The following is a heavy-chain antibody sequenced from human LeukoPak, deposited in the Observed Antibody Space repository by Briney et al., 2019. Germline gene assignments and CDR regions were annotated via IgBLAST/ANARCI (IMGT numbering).Heavy chain of an antibody. CDR3: ARDRYYDSSGYWNGMDV. D-gene: IGHD3-22*01. CDR1: GYTFTSYY. Sequence: ASVKVSCKASGYTFTSYYMHWVRQAPGQGLEWMGIINPSGGSTSYAQKFQGRVTMTRDTSTSTVCMELSSLRSEDTAVYYCARDRYYDSSGYWNGMDVWGQGTTVTVSS. V-gene: IGHV1-46*01. J-gene: IGHJ6*02. CDR2: INPSGGST.